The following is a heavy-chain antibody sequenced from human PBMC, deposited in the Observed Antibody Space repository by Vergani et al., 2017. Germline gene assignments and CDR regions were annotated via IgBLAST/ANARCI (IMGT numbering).Heavy chain of an antibody. D-gene: IGHD3-3*01. CDR1: GGSISSSNW. CDR3: ARGGVDFWSGSPEGYFDL. J-gene: IGHJ2*01. Sequence: QVQLQESGPGLVKPSGTLSLTCAVSGGSISSSNWWSWVRQPPGKGLEWIGEIYHSGSTNYNPSLKSRVTRSVDKSKNQFSLKLSSVTAADTAVYYCARGGVDFWSGSPEGYFDLWGRGTLVTVSS. CDR2: IYHSGST. V-gene: IGHV4-4*02.